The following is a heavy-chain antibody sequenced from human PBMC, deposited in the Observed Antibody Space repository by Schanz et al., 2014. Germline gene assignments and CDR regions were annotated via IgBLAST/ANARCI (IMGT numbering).Heavy chain of an antibody. J-gene: IGHJ6*02. CDR2: TSNDGSFT. CDR1: GFTFSNYW. CDR3: ARLRRSGLSGMDV. Sequence: EVQLVESGGGLVKPGGSLRLSCAASGFTFSNYWIHWVRQAPGKGLVWVSRTSNDGSFTTFADSVKGRLIISRDNAKNSLYLQMNSLRAEDTAVYWCARLRRSGLSGMDVWGQGTTVTVSS. V-gene: IGHV3-74*02. D-gene: IGHD6-25*01.